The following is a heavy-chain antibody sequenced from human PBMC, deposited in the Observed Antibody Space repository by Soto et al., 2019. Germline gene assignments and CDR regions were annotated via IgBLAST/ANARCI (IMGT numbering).Heavy chain of an antibody. D-gene: IGHD2-2*01. CDR1: GGSISSGDYY. J-gene: IGHJ4*02. CDR3: ASRHTSPFFDY. Sequence: QVQLQESGPGLVKPSQTLSLTCTVSGGSISSGDYYWSWIRQPPGKGLEWIGSIYYSGSTYYNPSLTRPVTISVVTSNTHFSPKLNSVTAADTAVDYCASRHTSPFFDYWGQGTLVTVSS. CDR2: IYYSGST. V-gene: IGHV4-30-4*01.